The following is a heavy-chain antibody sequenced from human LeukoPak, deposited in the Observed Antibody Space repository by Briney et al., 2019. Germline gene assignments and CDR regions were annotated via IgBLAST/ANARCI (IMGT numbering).Heavy chain of an antibody. V-gene: IGHV3-23*01. CDR1: GFTFSGYT. CDR2: VSGSSDKT. J-gene: IGHJ4*02. D-gene: IGHD3-22*01. CDR3: ARDFYDSSGYYYDY. Sequence: GGSLRLSCAASGFTFSGYTMSWVRQAPGKGLEWVSAVSGSSDKTYYADSVKGRFTISRDNSKGTLYLQMNSLRAEDTALYYCARDFYDSSGYYYDYWGQGTLVTVSS.